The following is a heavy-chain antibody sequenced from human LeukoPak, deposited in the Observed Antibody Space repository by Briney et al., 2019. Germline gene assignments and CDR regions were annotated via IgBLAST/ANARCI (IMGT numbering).Heavy chain of an antibody. CDR2: IYYSGST. CDR3: ARVSVDTAMVTTPDAFDI. Sequence: SETLSLTCTVSGGSISSYYWSWIRQPPGKGLEWIGYIYYSGSTNYNPSLKSRVTISVDTSKSQFSLKLSSVTAADTAVYYCARVSVDTAMVTTPDAFDIWGQGTMVTVSS. J-gene: IGHJ3*02. V-gene: IGHV4-59*08. CDR1: GGSISSYY. D-gene: IGHD5-18*01.